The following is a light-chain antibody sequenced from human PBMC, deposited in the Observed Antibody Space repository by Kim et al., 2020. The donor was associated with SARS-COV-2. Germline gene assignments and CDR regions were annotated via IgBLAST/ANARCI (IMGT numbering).Light chain of an antibody. J-gene: IGKJ2*01. Sequence: LSASVGDSVTITGRASQNINNWLAWYQLRPGRAPKLLIYKASNVESGVPSRFSGSGSGTEFTLTIYSLQPDDFATYYCQQYDTYHTFGQGTKLEI. V-gene: IGKV1-5*03. CDR2: KAS. CDR1: QNINNW. CDR3: QQYDTYHT.